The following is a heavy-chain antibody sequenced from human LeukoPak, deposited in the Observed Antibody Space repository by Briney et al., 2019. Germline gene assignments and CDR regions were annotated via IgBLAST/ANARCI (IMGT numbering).Heavy chain of an antibody. Sequence: SETLSLTCTVSGGSISSSAHFWGWIRQPPGKGLEWIGTIYHSGTTYYNPSPKSRVTMSVDTSRNQFSLRLNSVTAADTAVYSCARQTTGSYQWTFDYWGQGTLVTVSS. CDR3: ARQTTGSYQWTFDY. CDR2: IYHSGTT. V-gene: IGHV4-39*01. J-gene: IGHJ4*02. D-gene: IGHD3-10*01. CDR1: GGSISSSAHF.